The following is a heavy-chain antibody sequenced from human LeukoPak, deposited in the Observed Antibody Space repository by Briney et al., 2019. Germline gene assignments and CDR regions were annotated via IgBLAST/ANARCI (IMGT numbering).Heavy chain of an antibody. J-gene: IGHJ4*02. D-gene: IGHD5-24*01. CDR2: IYPGDSDT. V-gene: IGHV5-51*01. CDR3: ASREKGMATAGFDY. CDR1: GYSFTSYW. Sequence: GESLKISCKGSGYSFTSYWSGWVRQMPGKGLEWMEIIYPGDSDTRYSPSFQGQVTISAEKSISTAYLQWSSLKASDTALYYCASREKGMATAGFDYWGQGTLVTVSS.